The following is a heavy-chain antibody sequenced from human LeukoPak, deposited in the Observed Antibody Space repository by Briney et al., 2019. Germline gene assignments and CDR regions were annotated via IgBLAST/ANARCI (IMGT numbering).Heavy chain of an antibody. V-gene: IGHV4-38-2*02. D-gene: IGHD3-10*01. CDR1: GYSINSGYY. J-gene: IGHJ4*02. CDR2: VYHSGNT. CDR3: ASIRYYYDSGRLAD. Sequence: SETLSLTCTVSGYSINSGYYWGWIRQPPGKGLEWIGTVYHSGNTYYNASLQSRVTLSLDTSNNQFSLKLSSVTAADTAVYYCASIRYYYDSGRLADWGQRTLVIVSS.